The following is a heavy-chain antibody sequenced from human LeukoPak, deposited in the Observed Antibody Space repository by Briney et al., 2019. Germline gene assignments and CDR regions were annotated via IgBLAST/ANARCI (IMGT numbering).Heavy chain of an antibody. CDR3: ARDRSCSSTSCYGNYYYYMDV. V-gene: IGHV1-18*01. J-gene: IGHJ6*03. Sequence: ASVKVSCKASGYTFTSYGISWVRQAPGQGLEWMGWISAYNGNTNYAQKLQGRVTMTTDTSTSTAYMEPRSLRSDDTAVYYCARDRSCSSTSCYGNYYYYMDVWGKGTTVTVSS. CDR1: GYTFTSYG. CDR2: ISAYNGNT. D-gene: IGHD2-2*01.